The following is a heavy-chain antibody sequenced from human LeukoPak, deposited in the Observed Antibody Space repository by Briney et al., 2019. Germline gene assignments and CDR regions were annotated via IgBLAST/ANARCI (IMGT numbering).Heavy chain of an antibody. CDR3: ARGYYSFYYYYGMDV. J-gene: IGHJ6*02. D-gene: IGHD3-22*01. V-gene: IGHV4-34*01. CDR2: INHSGST. CDR1: GGSFSGYY. Sequence: SETLSLTCAVYGGSFSGYYWSWIRQPPGKGLEWIGEINHSGSTNYNPSLKSRVTISVDTSKNQFSLKLSSVTAADTAVYYCARGYYSFYYYYGMDVWGQGTTVTVSS.